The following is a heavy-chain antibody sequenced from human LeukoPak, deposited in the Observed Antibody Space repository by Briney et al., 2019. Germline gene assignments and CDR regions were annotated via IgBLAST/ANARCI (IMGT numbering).Heavy chain of an antibody. D-gene: IGHD3-22*01. V-gene: IGHV3-7*01. J-gene: IGHJ3*02. CDR2: MKLDGSKE. Sequence: GGSLRLSCVASGFTFSNYWMTWVRQAPGKGLEWLANMKLDGSKEHYVDSVKGRFTISRDNAKNSVYLQMNSLRAEDTAVYYCASSGYDAFDIWGQGTMVTVSS. CDR1: GFTFSNYW. CDR3: ASSGYDAFDI.